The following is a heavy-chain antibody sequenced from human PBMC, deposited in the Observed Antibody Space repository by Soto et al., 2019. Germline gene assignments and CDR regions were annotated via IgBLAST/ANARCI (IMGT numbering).Heavy chain of an antibody. D-gene: IGHD1-1*01. V-gene: IGHV1-18*01. CDR2: ISAHNGNT. J-gene: IGHJ4*02. Sequence: QVHLVQSGAEVKKPGASVKVTCKGSGYDFTTYGITWVRQAPGQGLEWMAWISAHNGNTYYAQKLQGGVTVTRGTSQRTAYMALWCLRSDVTAMYYCARGRYGDYWGQGALVTVSS. CDR3: ARGRYGDY. CDR1: GYDFTTYG.